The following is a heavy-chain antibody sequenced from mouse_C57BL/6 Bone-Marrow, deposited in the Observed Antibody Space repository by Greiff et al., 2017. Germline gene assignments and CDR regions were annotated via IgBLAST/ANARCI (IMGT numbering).Heavy chain of an antibody. V-gene: IGHV5-4*03. CDR2: ISDGGSYT. Sequence: DVKLVESGGGLVKPGGSLKLSCAASGFTFSSYAMSWVRQTPEKRLEWVATISDGGSYTYYPDNVKGRFTISRDNAKNNLYLQMSHLKSEDTAMYYCASSRAYWGQGTLVTVSA. J-gene: IGHJ3*01. CDR1: GFTFSSYA. CDR3: ASSRAY.